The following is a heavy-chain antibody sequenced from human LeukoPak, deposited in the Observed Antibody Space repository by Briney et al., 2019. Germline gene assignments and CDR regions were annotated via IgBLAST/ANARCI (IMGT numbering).Heavy chain of an antibody. CDR1: GFTFSSYD. D-gene: IGHD6-13*01. CDR3: ARGAAAAGTMDY. J-gene: IGHJ4*02. V-gene: IGHV3-13*01. Sequence: GGSLRLSCAASGFTFSSYDMHWARQATGKGLEWVSAIGTAGDTYYPGSVKGRFTISRENAKNSLYLQMNSLRAGDTAVYYCARGAAAAGTMDYWGQGTLVTVSS. CDR2: IGTAGDT.